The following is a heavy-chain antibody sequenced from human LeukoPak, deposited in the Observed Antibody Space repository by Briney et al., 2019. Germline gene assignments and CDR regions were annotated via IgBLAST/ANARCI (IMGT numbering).Heavy chain of an antibody. D-gene: IGHD6-6*01. CDR1: GFTFSSYG. J-gene: IGHJ4*02. Sequence: PGGSLRLSCAASGFTFSSYGMHWVRQAPGKGLEWVAFIRYDGSNKYYADSVKGRFTISRDNSKNTLYLQMNSLRAEDTAVYYCAKGCVSSSWDYFDYWGQGTLVTVSS. CDR2: IRYDGSNK. CDR3: AKGCVSSSWDYFDY. V-gene: IGHV3-30*02.